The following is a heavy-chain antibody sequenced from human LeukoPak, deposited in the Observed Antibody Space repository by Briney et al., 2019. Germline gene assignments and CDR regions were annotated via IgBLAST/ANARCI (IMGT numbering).Heavy chain of an antibody. CDR3: AKDGGLWVSAHWGDS. CDR1: GFTVSCNY. J-gene: IGHJ4*02. D-gene: IGHD7-27*01. Sequence: SGGSLRLSCAASGFTVSCNYMSWVRQAPEKGLKWVSTITTGDGNTYYTDSVKGRFTVSRDDSKNTLYLQMNSLRAEDTAVYYCAKDGGLWVSAHWGDSWGRGTLVTVSS. CDR2: ITTGDGNT. V-gene: IGHV3-23*01.